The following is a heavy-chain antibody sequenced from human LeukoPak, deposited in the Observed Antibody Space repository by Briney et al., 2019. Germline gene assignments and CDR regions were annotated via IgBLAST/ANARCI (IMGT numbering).Heavy chain of an antibody. CDR1: GYTFTGYY. V-gene: IGHV1-2*02. Sequence: ASVKVSCKASGYTFTGYYMHWVRQAPGQGLEWMGWTNPNSGGTNYAQKFQGRVTMTRDTSISTAYMELSRLRSDDTAVYYCARVLDYGDCHVDYWGQGTLVTVSS. D-gene: IGHD4-17*01. CDR3: ARVLDYGDCHVDY. CDR2: TNPNSGGT. J-gene: IGHJ4*02.